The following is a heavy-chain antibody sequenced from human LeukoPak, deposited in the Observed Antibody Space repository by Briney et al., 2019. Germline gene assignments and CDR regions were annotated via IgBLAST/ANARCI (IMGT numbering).Heavy chain of an antibody. CDR1: GFTFSSYA. CDR3: ARGYDSSDY. CDR2: ITGSGGST. Sequence: GGSLRLSCAASGFTFSSYAMTWVRQAPGRGLEWVSAITGSGGSTYYADSVKGRFTISRDNAKNTLYLQMNSLRAEDTAVYYCARGYDSSDYWGQGALVTVSS. D-gene: IGHD3-22*01. V-gene: IGHV3-23*01. J-gene: IGHJ4*02.